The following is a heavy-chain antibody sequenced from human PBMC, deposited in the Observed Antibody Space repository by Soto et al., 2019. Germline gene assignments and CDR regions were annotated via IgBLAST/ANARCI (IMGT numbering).Heavy chain of an antibody. J-gene: IGHJ6*02. Sequence: PGGSLRLSCAASGFTFSDHYMDWVRQAPGKGLEWVGRSRNKPNSYTTEYAASVKGRFSISRDHSKNSLYLQMNSLKTEDTAVYYCARGPGGIAAPGSVKYYFAMDARGQGTTVTVSS. D-gene: IGHD6-13*01. CDR3: ARGPGGIAAPGSVKYYFAMDA. V-gene: IGHV3-72*01. CDR2: SRNKPNSYTT. CDR1: GFTFSDHY.